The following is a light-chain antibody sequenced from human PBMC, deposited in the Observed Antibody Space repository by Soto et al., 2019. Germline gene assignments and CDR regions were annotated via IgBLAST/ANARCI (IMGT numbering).Light chain of an antibody. CDR2: GNS. V-gene: IGLV1-40*01. CDR3: QSYDSSLSGSV. Sequence: QSVLTQPPSVSGAPGQRVTISCTGSSSNIGAGYDVHWYQQLPGTAPKLLIYGNSNRPSGVPDRFSGSKSGTSASLAITGLQAEDAADYYCQSYDSSLSGSVFGGVTKLTVL. CDR1: SSNIGAGYD. J-gene: IGLJ2*01.